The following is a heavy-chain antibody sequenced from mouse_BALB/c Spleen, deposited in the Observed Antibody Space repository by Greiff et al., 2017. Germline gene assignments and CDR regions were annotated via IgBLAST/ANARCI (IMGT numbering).Heavy chain of an antibody. CDR2: IDPSDSET. Sequence: VQLQQPGAELVKPGAPVKLSCKASGYTFTSYWMNWVKQRPGRGLEWIGRIDPSDSETHYNQKFKDKATLTVDKSSSTAYIQLSSLTSEDSAVYFCARHYYGSSYAMDYWGQGTSVTVSS. J-gene: IGHJ4*01. CDR1: GYTFTSYW. CDR3: ARHYYGSSYAMDY. D-gene: IGHD1-1*01. V-gene: IGHV1-69*02.